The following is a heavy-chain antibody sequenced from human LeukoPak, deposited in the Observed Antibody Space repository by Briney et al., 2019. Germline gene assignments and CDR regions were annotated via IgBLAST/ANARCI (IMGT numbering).Heavy chain of an antibody. J-gene: IGHJ4*02. Sequence: PSETLSLTCTVSDGSINNYWSWIRQPPGKGLEWIGYGYYTGNTNYSPSLKSRGTISVDTSKNQFSLKLRSVTAADTAVYYCARGGSGDAFDYWGQGTLVIVSS. CDR3: ARGGSGDAFDY. CDR2: GYYTGNT. V-gene: IGHV4-59*01. CDR1: DGSINNY. D-gene: IGHD2-21*02.